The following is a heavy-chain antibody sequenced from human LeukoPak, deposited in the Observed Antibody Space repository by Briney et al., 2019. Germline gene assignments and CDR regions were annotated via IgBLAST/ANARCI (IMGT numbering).Heavy chain of an antibody. J-gene: IGHJ4*02. V-gene: IGHV4-34*01. CDR2: INHSGST. D-gene: IGHD3-10*01. CDR1: GGSISNKY. CDR3: ASDTMVRDY. Sequence: PSETLSLTCTVSGGSISNKYWSWIRQPPGKGLEWIGEINHSGSTNYNPSLKSRVTISVDTSKNQFSLKLSSVTAADTAVYYCASDTMVRDYWGQGTLVTVSS.